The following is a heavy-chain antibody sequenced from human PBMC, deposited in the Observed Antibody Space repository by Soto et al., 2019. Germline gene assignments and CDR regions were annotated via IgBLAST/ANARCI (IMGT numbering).Heavy chain of an antibody. J-gene: IGHJ3*02. CDR3: ARTSYYAILTGYYSYPFDS. V-gene: IGHV1-2*02. D-gene: IGHD3-9*01. CDR1: GYTFTGYY. CDR2: INPNSGGT. Sequence: ASVKVSCKASGYTFTGYYMHWVRQAPGQGLEWMGWINPNSGGTNYAQKFQGRVTMTRDTSISTAYMELSRLRSDDTAVYYCARTSYYAILTGYYSYPFDSWGQGTMVTVSS.